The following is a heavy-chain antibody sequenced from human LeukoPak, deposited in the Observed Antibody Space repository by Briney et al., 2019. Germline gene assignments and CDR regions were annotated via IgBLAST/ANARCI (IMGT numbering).Heavy chain of an antibody. D-gene: IGHD3-3*01. Sequence: GGSLRLSCAVSGFTFNSYAMMWVRQAPGKGPEWVSAIRGSGGGTGYADSVKGRFTISRDNSKNTLYLQMNSLRAEDTAVYYCAKVAQWGGSYYFDYWGQGTLVTVSS. V-gene: IGHV3-23*01. J-gene: IGHJ4*02. CDR3: AKVAQWGGSYYFDY. CDR1: GFTFNSYA. CDR2: IRGSGGGT.